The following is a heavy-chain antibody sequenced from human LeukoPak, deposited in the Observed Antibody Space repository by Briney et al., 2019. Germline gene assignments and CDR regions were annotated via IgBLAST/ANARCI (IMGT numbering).Heavy chain of an antibody. CDR2: ISSSGSTI. Sequence: EGSLRLSCAASGFTFSDYYMSWIRQVPGKGLEWVSYISSSGSTIYYADSVKGRFTISRDNAKNSLYLQMNSLRAEDTAVYYCARDGPLSFGGYCSGGSCRRAFDIWGQGTMITVSS. V-gene: IGHV3-11*04. CDR3: ARDGPLSFGGYCSGGSCRRAFDI. J-gene: IGHJ3*02. D-gene: IGHD2-15*01. CDR1: GFTFSDYY.